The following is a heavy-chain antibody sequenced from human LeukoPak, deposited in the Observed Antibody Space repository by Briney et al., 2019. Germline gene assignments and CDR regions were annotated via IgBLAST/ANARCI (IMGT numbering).Heavy chain of an antibody. V-gene: IGHV3-7*01. CDR3: ARDMYYYGSSDYYSF. Sequence: GGSLRLSCAASGFTFSSYWMSWVRQAPGKGLEWVANIKQDGSEKYYVDSVKGRFTISRDNAKNSLYLQMNSLRAEDTAVYYCARDMYYYGSSDYYSFWGQGTLVTVSS. D-gene: IGHD3-22*01. J-gene: IGHJ4*02. CDR2: IKQDGSEK. CDR1: GFTFSSYW.